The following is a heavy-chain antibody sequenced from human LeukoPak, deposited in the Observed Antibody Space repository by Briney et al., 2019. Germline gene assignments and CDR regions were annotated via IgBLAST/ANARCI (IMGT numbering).Heavy chain of an antibody. CDR3: ARVHSGYDLTPFDY. Sequence: SETLSLTCAVYGGSFSGYYWSWIRQPPGKGLEWIGEINHSGSTNYNPSLKSRVTISVDTSKNQFSLKLSSVTAADTAVCYCARVHSGYDLTPFDYWGQGTLVTVSS. J-gene: IGHJ4*02. CDR1: GGSFSGYY. V-gene: IGHV4-34*01. D-gene: IGHD5-12*01. CDR2: INHSGST.